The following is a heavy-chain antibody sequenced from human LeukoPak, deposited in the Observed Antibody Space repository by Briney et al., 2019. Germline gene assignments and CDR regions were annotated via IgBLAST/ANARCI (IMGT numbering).Heavy chain of an antibody. J-gene: IGHJ4*02. D-gene: IGHD2-2*01. V-gene: IGHV4-34*01. CDR2: INHSGST. CDR3: ARRPRGYCSSTSCYSAFDY. CDR1: GGSFSGYY. Sequence: SETLSFTCAVYGGSFSGYYWTYIRQPPGKGLEWIGEINHSGSTNYNPSLKSRVTISVDTSKNQFSLKLSSVTAADTAVYYCARRPRGYCSSTSCYSAFDYWGQGTLVTVSS.